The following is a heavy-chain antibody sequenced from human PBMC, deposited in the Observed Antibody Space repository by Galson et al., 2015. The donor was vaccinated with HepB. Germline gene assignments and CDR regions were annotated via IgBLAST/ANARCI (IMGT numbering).Heavy chain of an antibody. CDR2: IIPIFGTA. Sequence: SVKVSCKVSGYTLTELSMHWVRQAPGQGLEWMGGIIPIFGTANYAQKFQGRVTITADKSTSTAYMELSSLRSEDTAVYYCARVRKGSSGYYALDYYYYGMDVWGQGTTVTVSS. CDR3: ARVRKGSSGYYALDYYYYGMDV. D-gene: IGHD3-22*01. J-gene: IGHJ6*02. V-gene: IGHV1-69*06. CDR1: GYTLTELS.